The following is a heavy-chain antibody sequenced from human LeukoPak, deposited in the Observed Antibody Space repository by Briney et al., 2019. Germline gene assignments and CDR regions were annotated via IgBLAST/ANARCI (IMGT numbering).Heavy chain of an antibody. J-gene: IGHJ6*03. CDR3: AKAEGEQWTSSYYYYSMDV. Sequence: GGSLRLSCAASGFTFSSYAMSWVRQAPGKGLEWVSAISGSGGSTYYADSVKGRFTISRDNSKSTLYLQMNSLRAEDTAVYYCAKAEGEQWTSSYYYYSMDVWGKGTTVTVSS. D-gene: IGHD6-19*01. V-gene: IGHV3-23*01. CDR1: GFTFSSYA. CDR2: ISGSGGST.